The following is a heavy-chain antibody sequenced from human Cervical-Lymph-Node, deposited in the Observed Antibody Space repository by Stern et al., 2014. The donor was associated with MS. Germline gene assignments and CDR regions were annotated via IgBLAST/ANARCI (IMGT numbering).Heavy chain of an antibody. D-gene: IGHD3-10*01. CDR3: ARGSGDNWFGP. CDR1: GG. CDR2: VIPFVGTS. J-gene: IGHJ5*02. Sequence: VQLVESGAEVKKPGSSVKVSCQSSGGISWVRQAPGQGLEWMGGVIPFVGTSNYAQKFQGRVTITADTSTNTTYLHLSRLTSADTAVYYCARGSGDNWFGPWGQGTLVTVSS. V-gene: IGHV1-69*06.